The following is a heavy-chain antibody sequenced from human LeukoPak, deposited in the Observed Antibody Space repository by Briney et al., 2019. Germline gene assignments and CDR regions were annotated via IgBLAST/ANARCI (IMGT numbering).Heavy chain of an antibody. CDR2: ISSSSSYI. Sequence: GGSLRLSCAASGFTFSSYSMNWVRQAPGKGLEWVSSISSSSSYIYYADSVKGRFTISRDNAKNSPYLQMNSLRAEDTAVYYCARGGYYGSGNDFRFGPWGQGTLVTVSS. CDR1: GFTFSSYS. D-gene: IGHD3-10*01. V-gene: IGHV3-21*04. J-gene: IGHJ5*02. CDR3: ARGGYYGSGNDFRFGP.